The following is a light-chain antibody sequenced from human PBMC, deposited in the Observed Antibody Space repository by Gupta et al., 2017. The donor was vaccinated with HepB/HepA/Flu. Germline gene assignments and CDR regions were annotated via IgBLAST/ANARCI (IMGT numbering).Light chain of an antibody. CDR2: DAS. CDR3: QYYNNWPPYA. V-gene: IGKV3-15*01. J-gene: IGKJ2*01. CDR1: QSVSRK. Sequence: EIMMTQSPATLSVSPGETVILSCRASQSVSRKLAWYQQKLGQAPRLLIYDASTRATDIPARFSGSGSGTEFTLTISSLQSEDFAIYYCQYYNNWPPYAFGQGTKLEIK.